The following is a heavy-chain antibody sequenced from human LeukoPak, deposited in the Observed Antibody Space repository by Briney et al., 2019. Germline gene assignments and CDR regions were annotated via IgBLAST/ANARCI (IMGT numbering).Heavy chain of an antibody. CDR3: ARQSTFRFERQNWFDP. CDR2: TYYRSKWYN. V-gene: IGHV6-1*01. Sequence: SQTLSLTCAISGDTVSSNSAAWNWIRQSPSRGLEWLGRTYYRSKWYNDYSPSVKSRITVNSDTSKNQFSLQLNSVTPEDTAVYYCARQSTFRFERQNWFDPWGQGTLVTVSS. D-gene: IGHD2/OR15-2a*01. J-gene: IGHJ5*02. CDR1: GDTVSSNSAA.